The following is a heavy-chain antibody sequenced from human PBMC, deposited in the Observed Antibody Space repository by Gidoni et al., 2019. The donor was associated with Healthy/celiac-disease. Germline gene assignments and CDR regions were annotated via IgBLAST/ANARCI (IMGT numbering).Heavy chain of an antibody. J-gene: IGHJ4*02. V-gene: IGHV4-59*01. CDR2: SYYSGST. CDR3: ARVGIVDTAMAHDY. D-gene: IGHD5-18*01. CDR1: GGSISNNY. Sequence: QVHLQESGPGLVKPSETLSLTCTVSGGSISNNYWSWIRQPPGKGLEWIGYSYYSGSTDYNPSLKSRVTISLDTSKNQFSLKLSSVTAADTAVYYCARVGIVDTAMAHDYWGQGTLVTVSS.